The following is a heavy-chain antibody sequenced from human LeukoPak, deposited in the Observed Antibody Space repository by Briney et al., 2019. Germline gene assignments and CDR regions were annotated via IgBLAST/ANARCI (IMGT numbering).Heavy chain of an antibody. D-gene: IGHD6-13*01. V-gene: IGHV3-48*03. CDR2: ISHSGSTI. Sequence: GGSLRLSCGASGFTFSSYEMNWVRQPPGKGLEWVSYISHSGSTIYYADSVKGRFTISRDNAEKSLYLQMNSLRAKDTAVYYCARSPRSSSLFYYGMDVWGQGTTVTVPS. CDR3: ARSPRSSSLFYYGMDV. J-gene: IGHJ6*02. CDR1: GFTFSSYE.